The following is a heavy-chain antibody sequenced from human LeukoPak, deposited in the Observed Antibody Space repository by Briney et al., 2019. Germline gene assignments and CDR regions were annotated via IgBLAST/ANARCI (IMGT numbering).Heavy chain of an antibody. V-gene: IGHV3-74*01. Sequence: GGSLRLSCAASGFTFDDYAMHWVRQAPGKGLEWVSHITTDGSGTSYADSAKGRFTISRDNARNTLYLQMNSLRTEDTAVYYCARGAVAGANFDYWGQGALVTVSS. D-gene: IGHD1-26*01. CDR3: ARGAVAGANFDY. J-gene: IGHJ4*02. CDR2: ITTDGSGT. CDR1: GFTFDDYA.